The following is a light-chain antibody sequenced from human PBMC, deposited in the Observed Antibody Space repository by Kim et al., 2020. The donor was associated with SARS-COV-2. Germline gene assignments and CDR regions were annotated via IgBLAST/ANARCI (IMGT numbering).Light chain of an antibody. J-gene: IGKJ4*01. CDR1: QSVSSSS. CDR3: QQYGSSALT. CDR2: GAS. Sequence: EIVLTQSPGTLSLSPGERATLSCRASQSVSSSSLGWYQQKPGQAPRLLIYGASSRATGIPDRFSGSGSGTDFTLTISRLEPEDFAVYYCQQYGSSALTFGGGTKVDIK. V-gene: IGKV3-20*01.